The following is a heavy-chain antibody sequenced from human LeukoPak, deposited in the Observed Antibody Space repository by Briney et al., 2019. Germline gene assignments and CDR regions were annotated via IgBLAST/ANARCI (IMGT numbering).Heavy chain of an antibody. V-gene: IGHV3-23*01. Sequence: GGSLRLSCAASGFTFSSYAMSRVRQAPGKGLEWVSAISGSGGSTYYADSVKGRFTISRDNSKNTLYLQMNSLRAEDTAVYYCAKDRRSRYDSSGGGFDYWGQGTLVTVSS. D-gene: IGHD3-22*01. CDR2: ISGSGGST. J-gene: IGHJ4*02. CDR3: AKDRRSRYDSSGGGFDY. CDR1: GFTFSSYA.